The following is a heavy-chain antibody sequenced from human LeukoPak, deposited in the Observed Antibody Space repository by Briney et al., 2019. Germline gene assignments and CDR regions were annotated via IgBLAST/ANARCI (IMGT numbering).Heavy chain of an antibody. CDR3: AKGTPRHCTVMVATDY. D-gene: IGHD5-12*01. CDR2: ISGSGGST. CDR1: GFTFSSYA. V-gene: IGHV3-23*01. Sequence: GGSLRLSCAASGFTFSSYAMSWVRQAPGKGLEWVSAISGSGGSTYYADSVKGRFTISRDNSKNTLYLQMNSLRAEDTAVYYCAKGTPRHCTVMVATDYWGQGTLVTVSS. J-gene: IGHJ4*02.